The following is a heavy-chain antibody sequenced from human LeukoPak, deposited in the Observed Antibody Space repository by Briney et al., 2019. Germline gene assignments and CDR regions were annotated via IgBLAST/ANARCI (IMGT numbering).Heavy chain of an antibody. Sequence: NPGGSLRLSCVASGFTFSNSWMNWVRPAPGEGLEWVGRIKSKSDGGTTDYAAPVKGKFTISRDDSKNTLYLQMNSLKSEDTAVYYCTTGGGVYDYVSLHWGQGTLVTVSS. CDR3: TTGGGVYDYVSLH. CDR1: GFTFSNSW. J-gene: IGHJ1*01. D-gene: IGHD3-16*01. V-gene: IGHV3-15*01. CDR2: IKSKSDGGTT.